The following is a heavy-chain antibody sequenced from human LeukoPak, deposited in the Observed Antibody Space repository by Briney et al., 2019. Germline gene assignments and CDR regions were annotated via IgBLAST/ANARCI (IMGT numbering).Heavy chain of an antibody. V-gene: IGHV4-38-2*02. Sequence: SETLSLTCTVSSYSISSGYYWGWIRQPPGKGLEWIGRIYHSGSTYYTPSLKSRVTISVDTSKNQFSLKLSSVTAADTAVYYCARGEGWGSGSYSNWFDPWGQGTLVTVSS. CDR2: IYHSGST. CDR1: SYSISSGYY. D-gene: IGHD3-10*01. CDR3: ARGEGWGSGSYSNWFDP. J-gene: IGHJ5*02.